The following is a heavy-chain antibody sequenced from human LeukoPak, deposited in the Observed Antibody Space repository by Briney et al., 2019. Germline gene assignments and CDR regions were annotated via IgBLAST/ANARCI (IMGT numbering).Heavy chain of an antibody. CDR1: GFTFSSYG. J-gene: IGHJ6*02. V-gene: IGHV3-33*01. Sequence: GGSLRLSCAASGFTFSSYGMHWVRQAPGKGLEWVAVIWYDGSNKYYADSVKGRFTISRDNSKNTLCLQMNSLRAEDTAVYYCARDMVIRRYYYYGMDVWGQGTTVTVSS. CDR2: IWYDGSNK. CDR3: ARDMVIRRYYYYGMDV. D-gene: IGHD3-22*01.